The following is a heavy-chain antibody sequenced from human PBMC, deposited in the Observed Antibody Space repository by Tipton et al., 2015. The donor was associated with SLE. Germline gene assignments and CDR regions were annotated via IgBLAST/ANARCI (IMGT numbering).Heavy chain of an antibody. D-gene: IGHD6-6*01. Sequence: TLSLTCTVSGGSIGSYYWSWIRQPPGKGLEWIGYIYYSGSTNYNPSLKSRVTISVDTSKNQFSLKLSSVTAADTAVYYCAREGSSLDYWGQGTLVTVSS. J-gene: IGHJ4*02. CDR3: AREGSSLDY. CDR2: IYYSGST. V-gene: IGHV4-59*01. CDR1: GGSIGSYY.